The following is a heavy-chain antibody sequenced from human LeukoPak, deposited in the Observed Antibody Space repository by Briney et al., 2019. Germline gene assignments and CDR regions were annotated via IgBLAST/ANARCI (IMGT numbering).Heavy chain of an antibody. J-gene: IGHJ4*02. CDR3: ASERYSSSWYASCFDY. Sequence: GGSLRLSCAASGFTFSSYSMNWVRQAPGKGLEWVSYISSSSTIYYADSVKGRFTISRDNAKNSLYLQMNSLRDEDTAVYYCASERYSSSWYASCFDYWGQGTLVTVSS. CDR2: ISSSSTI. D-gene: IGHD6-13*01. CDR1: GFTFSSYS. V-gene: IGHV3-48*02.